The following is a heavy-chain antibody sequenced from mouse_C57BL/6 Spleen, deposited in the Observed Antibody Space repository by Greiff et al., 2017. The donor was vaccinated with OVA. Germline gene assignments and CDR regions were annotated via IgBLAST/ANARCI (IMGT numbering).Heavy chain of an antibody. CDR1: GYTFTSYW. CDR2: IDPNSGGT. D-gene: IGHD1-1*01. CDR3: AREGDITTVVDWYFDV. Sequence: QVQLKEPGAELVKPGASVKLSCKASGYTFTSYWMHWVKQRPGRGLEWIGRIDPNSGGTKYNEKFKSKATLTVDKPSSTAYMQLSSLTSEDSAVYYCAREGDITTVVDWYFDVWGTGTTVTVSS. J-gene: IGHJ1*03. V-gene: IGHV1-72*01.